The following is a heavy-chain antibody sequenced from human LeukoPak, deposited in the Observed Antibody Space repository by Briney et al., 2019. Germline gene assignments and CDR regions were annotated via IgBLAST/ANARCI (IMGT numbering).Heavy chain of an antibody. J-gene: IGHJ4*02. Sequence: GGSLRLSCAASGFTFDDYAMHWVRHAPGKGLEWVSGISWNSGSIGYADSVKGRFTISRDNAKNSLYLQTNSLRAEDMALYYCAKGYSSGWYYFDYWGQGTLVTVSS. V-gene: IGHV3-9*03. D-gene: IGHD6-19*01. CDR3: AKGYSSGWYYFDY. CDR2: ISWNSGSI. CDR1: GFTFDDYA.